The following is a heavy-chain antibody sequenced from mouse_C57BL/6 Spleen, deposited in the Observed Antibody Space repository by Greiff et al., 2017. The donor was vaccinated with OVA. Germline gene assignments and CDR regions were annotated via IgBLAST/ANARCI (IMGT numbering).Heavy chain of an antibody. Sequence: VHVKQSGPELVKPGASVKISCKASGYSFTDYNMNWVKQSNGKSLEWIGVINPNYGTTSYNQKFKGKATLTVDQSSSTAYMQLNSLTSEDSAVYYCAETVRSYYYAMDYWGQGTSVTVSS. V-gene: IGHV1-39*01. J-gene: IGHJ4*01. CDR1: GYSFTDYN. D-gene: IGHD1-1*01. CDR3: AETVRSYYYAMDY. CDR2: INPNYGTT.